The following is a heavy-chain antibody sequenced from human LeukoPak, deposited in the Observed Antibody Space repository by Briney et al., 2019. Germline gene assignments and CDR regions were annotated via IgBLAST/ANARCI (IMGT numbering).Heavy chain of an antibody. V-gene: IGHV4-59*01. CDR3: ATGAFGSPFDY. CDR2: IYYSGST. CDR1: GGSISSYY. J-gene: IGHJ4*02. D-gene: IGHD3-10*01. Sequence: SETLSLTCTVSGGSISSYYWSWLRQPPGKGLEWIGYIYYSGSTNYNPSLKSRVTISVDTSKNQFSLKLSSVIAADTAVYYCATGAFGSPFDYWGQGTLVTVSS.